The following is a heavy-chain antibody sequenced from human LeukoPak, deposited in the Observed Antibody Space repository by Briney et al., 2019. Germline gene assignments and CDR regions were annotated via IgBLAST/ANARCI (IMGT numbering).Heavy chain of an antibody. J-gene: IGHJ2*01. CDR1: GFTFSSYG. CDR2: ISYDGSNK. D-gene: IGHD4-17*01. Sequence: GGSLRLSCAASGFTFSSYGMHWVRQAPGKGLEWVAVISYDGSNKYYADSVKGRFTISRDNSKNSLYLQMNSLRAEDTALYYCAKDFPDYGDYDWKSNRPFDLWGRGTLVTVSS. V-gene: IGHV3-30*18. CDR3: AKDFPDYGDYDWKSNRPFDL.